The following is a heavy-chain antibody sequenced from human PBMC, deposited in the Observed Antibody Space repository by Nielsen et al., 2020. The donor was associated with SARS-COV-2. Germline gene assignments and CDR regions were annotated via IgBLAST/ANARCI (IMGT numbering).Heavy chain of an antibody. Sequence: WIRQPPGKGLEWIGTIYHSGSTYYNPSLKSRVTISVDTSKNQFSLKLTSVTAADTAVYYCARDRGDIVVVPAAMPYYYYYMDVWGKGTTVTVSS. D-gene: IGHD2-2*01. CDR2: IYHSGST. J-gene: IGHJ6*03. V-gene: IGHV4-38-2*02. CDR3: ARDRGDIVVVPAAMPYYYYYMDV.